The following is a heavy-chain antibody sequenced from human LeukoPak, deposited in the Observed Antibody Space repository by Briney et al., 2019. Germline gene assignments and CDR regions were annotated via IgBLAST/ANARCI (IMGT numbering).Heavy chain of an antibody. Sequence: GGSLRLSCAASGFTFSNSWMHWVRQAPGKGLVWVSRINSDGSSSVYADSVNGRFTISRDNAKNTLYLQINSLRVEDTAFYYCVRAFRQQLVNWFDPWGQGTLVTVSS. V-gene: IGHV3-74*01. CDR2: INSDGSSS. J-gene: IGHJ5*02. CDR3: VRAFRQQLVNWFDP. CDR1: GFTFSNSW. D-gene: IGHD6-13*01.